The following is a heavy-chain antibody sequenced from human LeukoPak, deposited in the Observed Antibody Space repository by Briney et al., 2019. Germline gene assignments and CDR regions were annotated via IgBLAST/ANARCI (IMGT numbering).Heavy chain of an antibody. V-gene: IGHV3-23*01. CDR1: GFTFSSYA. CDR2: ICACGTFT. Sequence: GGSLRLSCTAAGFTFSSYAINCVRQPPVKCLDSVSGICACGTFTYYADAVKGQFTISIYNSSNALYRQMNSLRADDTAVYYCAKDLDYTTYGYSFDSRGPGTLVTVSS. CDR3: AKDLDYTTYGYSFDS. D-gene: IGHD4-11*01. J-gene: IGHJ4*02.